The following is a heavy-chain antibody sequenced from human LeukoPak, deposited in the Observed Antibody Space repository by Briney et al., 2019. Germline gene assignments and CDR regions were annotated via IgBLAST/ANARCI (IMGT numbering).Heavy chain of an antibody. Sequence: GGSLRLSCAASGFTFSSYEMNWVRQAPGKGLEWVSYISSSGSTIYYADSVKGRFTISRDNTKNSLYLQMNSLRAEDTAVYYCARDLGAVRGVITRGYFDYWGQGTLVTVSS. CDR1: GFTFSSYE. J-gene: IGHJ4*02. CDR3: ARDLGAVRGVITRGYFDY. CDR2: ISSSGSTI. V-gene: IGHV3-48*03. D-gene: IGHD3-10*01.